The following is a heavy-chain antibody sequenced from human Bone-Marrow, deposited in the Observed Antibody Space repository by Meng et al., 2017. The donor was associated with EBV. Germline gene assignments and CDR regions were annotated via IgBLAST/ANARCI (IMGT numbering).Heavy chain of an antibody. CDR3: AGGWAPDY. D-gene: IGHD6-19*01. J-gene: IGHJ4*02. V-gene: IGHV1-2*06. Sequence: QVQLVQSVAEVKKPGASGNVSCKASGYNFRNYVMHWVRQAPGQGLEYMGRINPLTGVTNYVQKFQGRVTVTRDTSISTSYMELSGLTHDDTAVYFCAGGWAPDYWGQGTLVTVSS. CDR2: INPLTGVT. CDR1: GYNFRNYV.